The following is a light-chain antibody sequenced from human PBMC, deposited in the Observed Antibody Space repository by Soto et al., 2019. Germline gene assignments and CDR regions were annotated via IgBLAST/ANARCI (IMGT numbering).Light chain of an antibody. V-gene: IGKV1-27*01. Sequence: IRMTQSPSSLSASVGDRVTITCLASQGIANYLAWYQHKPGKVPNLLIYAASTLQSGVPSRFSGGGSGTDFTLTISSLQPEDVATYYCQKYNSAPRTFGQGTKVDIK. CDR3: QKYNSAPRT. CDR2: AAS. CDR1: QGIANY. J-gene: IGKJ1*01.